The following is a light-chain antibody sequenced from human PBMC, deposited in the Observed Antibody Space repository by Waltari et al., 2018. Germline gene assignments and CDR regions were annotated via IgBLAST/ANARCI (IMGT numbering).Light chain of an antibody. CDR1: RRVSSSY. J-gene: IGKJ2*01. CDR3: HHYADSSYT. V-gene: IGKV3-20*01. CDR2: GAS. Sequence: EIVLTHSPGTLSLSTGAIATLSCRTSRRVSSSYLAWYQQKPGQAPRLVIYGASSRATGTPDRFSGSGSGADFTLTISRLEPEDFAVYYCHHYADSSYTFGQGTKLEI.